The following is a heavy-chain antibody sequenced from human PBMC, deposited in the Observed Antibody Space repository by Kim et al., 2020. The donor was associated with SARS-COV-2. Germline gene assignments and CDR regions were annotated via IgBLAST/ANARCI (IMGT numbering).Heavy chain of an antibody. Sequence: SETLSLTCAVYGAPFSGYYCTWGRQRPGKGLEFVGEINPSGGITSNPSLNRRVNISVYTPKAQFSMRLNSVTAADTAVYYCARVWDYWGRGILVTVSS. CDR1: GAPFSGYY. CDR2: INPSGGI. V-gene: IGHV4-34*01. D-gene: IGHD3-16*01. J-gene: IGHJ4*02. CDR3: ARVWDY.